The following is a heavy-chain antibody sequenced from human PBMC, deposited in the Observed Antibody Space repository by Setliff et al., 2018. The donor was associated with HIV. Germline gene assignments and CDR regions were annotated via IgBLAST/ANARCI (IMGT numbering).Heavy chain of an antibody. CDR2: LTPHSGDT. CDR3: ARGWGLWFGQLSILPLDP. J-gene: IGHJ5*02. CDR1: GYTFLNYD. Sequence: ASVKVSCKASGYTFLNYDINWLRQAPGQGLEWMGRLTPHSGDTISADRFQGRLVMTTNTSTTTAFMELSSLRSDDTALYFCARGWGLWFGQLSILPLDPWGQGTLVTV. V-gene: IGHV1-8*01. D-gene: IGHD3-10*01.